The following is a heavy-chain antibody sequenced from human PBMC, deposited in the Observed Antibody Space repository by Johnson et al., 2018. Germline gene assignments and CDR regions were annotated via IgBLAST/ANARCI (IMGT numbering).Heavy chain of an antibody. J-gene: IGHJ3*02. CDR2: MSNRGVI. V-gene: IGHV4-61*02. Sequence: QVQLQESGPGLVKPSETLSLTCTVSGASINTDRSYWSWIRQPAGKGMEWIGRMSNRGVIHHKLNYNPSLMNRVTISLNTSTNHVSLRLNSVTAADTAVYFCAREDYFDLSALDIWGQGIVVTVSS. CDR3: AREDYFDLSALDI. CDR1: GASINTDRSY. D-gene: IGHD3-22*01.